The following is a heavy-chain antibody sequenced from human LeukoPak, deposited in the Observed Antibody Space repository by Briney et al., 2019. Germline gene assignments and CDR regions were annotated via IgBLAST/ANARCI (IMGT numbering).Heavy chain of an antibody. J-gene: IGHJ3*02. CDR1: GYTFTSYG. CDR3: ARLGYCSSTSCYTAFGAFDI. CDR2: ISAYNGNT. V-gene: IGHV1-18*01. Sequence: TSVKVSCKASGYTFTSYGISWVRQAPGQGLEWMGWISAYNGNTNYAQKLQGRVTMTTDTSTSTAYMELRSLRSDDTAVYYCARLGYCSSTSCYTAFGAFDIWGQGTMVTVSS. D-gene: IGHD2-2*02.